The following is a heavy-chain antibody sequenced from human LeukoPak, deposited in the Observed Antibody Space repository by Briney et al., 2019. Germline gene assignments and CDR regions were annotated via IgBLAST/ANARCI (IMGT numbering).Heavy chain of an antibody. CDR3: ARLQGRGDNYLDY. Sequence: SETLSLTCTVSGGSISNYYWSWIRQPPGKRLEWIAYVSYSGSSGSNPSLESRVTISVDMSKNQFSLRLSSVTASDTAVYYCARLQGRGDNYLDYWGQGTLVTVSS. CDR1: GGSISNYY. V-gene: IGHV4-59*08. D-gene: IGHD7-27*01. J-gene: IGHJ4*02. CDR2: VSYSGSS.